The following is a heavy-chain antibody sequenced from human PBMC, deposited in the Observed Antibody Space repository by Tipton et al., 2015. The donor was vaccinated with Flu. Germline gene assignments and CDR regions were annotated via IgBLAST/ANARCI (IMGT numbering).Heavy chain of an antibody. CDR1: GFDFSAYG. CDR2: IWYDGSNI. V-gene: IGHV3-33*01. J-gene: IGHJ6*01. Sequence: SLRLSCKVSGFDFSAYGMHRVRQAPGKGLEWVAVIWYDGSNIHYADSVKGRFTISRDNSKNTLYLQMNGLRAEDTAVYYCARDEGVVNYYFGMDVWGQGTTVTVSS. CDR3: ARDEGVVNYYFGMDV.